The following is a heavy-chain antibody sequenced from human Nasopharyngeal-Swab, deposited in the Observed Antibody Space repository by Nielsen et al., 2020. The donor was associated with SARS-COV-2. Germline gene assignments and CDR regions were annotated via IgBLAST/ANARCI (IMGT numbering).Heavy chain of an antibody. CDR1: GFTFITHD. D-gene: IGHD5-18*01. CDR3: TRETSMGNFDQ. Sequence: GESLKISCVASGFTFITHDMHWVRQTTGNGLEWVSAIGAAGDTYYSGSVKGRFTASRENAKNSFCLHMNSLTAGDTGVYYCTRETSMGNFDQWGQGTLVTVSS. J-gene: IGHJ4*02. V-gene: IGHV3-13*01. CDR2: IGAAGDT.